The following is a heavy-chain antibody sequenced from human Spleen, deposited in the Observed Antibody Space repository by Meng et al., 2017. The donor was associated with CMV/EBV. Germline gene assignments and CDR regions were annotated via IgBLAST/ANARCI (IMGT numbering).Heavy chain of an antibody. V-gene: IGHV3-21*01. J-gene: IGHJ6*02. D-gene: IGHD3-10*01. CDR1: GFNFSSYS. Sequence: GESLKISCVASGFNFSSYSMNWVRQSPGKGLEWVSFISGRSTNIYYADSLKVRFTISRDNAKKSLFLQMNRLRAEDTAVYYCARDLPPLTMVRGVIISPLSGMDVWGQGTTVTVSS. CDR3: ARDLPPLTMVRGVIISPLSGMDV. CDR2: ISGRSTNI.